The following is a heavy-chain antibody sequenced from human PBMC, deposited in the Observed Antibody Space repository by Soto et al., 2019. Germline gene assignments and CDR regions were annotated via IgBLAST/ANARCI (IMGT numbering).Heavy chain of an antibody. Sequence: ASVKVSCKASGYTFTGYYMHWVRQAPGQGLEWMGWINPNSGGTNYAQKFQGWVTMTRDTSISTAYMELSRLRSDDTAVYYCAREGGYCSSTTCHDAFDISGQGTMDTV. CDR2: INPNSGGT. J-gene: IGHJ3*02. CDR3: AREGGYCSSTTCHDAFDI. D-gene: IGHD2-2*01. CDR1: GYTFTGYY. V-gene: IGHV1-2*04.